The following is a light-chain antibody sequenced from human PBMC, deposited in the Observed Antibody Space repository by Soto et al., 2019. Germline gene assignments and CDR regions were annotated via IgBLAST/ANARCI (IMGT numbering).Light chain of an antibody. CDR3: SSYTTSSIYV. V-gene: IGLV2-14*01. CDR1: SSDVGAYNY. J-gene: IGLJ1*01. Sequence: QSVLTQPASVSGSPGQSITISCTGTSSDVGAYNYVSWYQQHPGKAPKLMIYDVSNRPSGVSSRFSGSKSGNTASLTFPGLQAEDEADYYCSSYTTSSIYVFGTGTKVTVL. CDR2: DVS.